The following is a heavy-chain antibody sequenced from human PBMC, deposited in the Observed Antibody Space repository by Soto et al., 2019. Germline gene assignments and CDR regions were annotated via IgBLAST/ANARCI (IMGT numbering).Heavy chain of an antibody. Sequence: EVQLVESGGGLVQPGGSLRLSCAASGFTFSSYSMNWVRQAPGKGLEWVSYISSSSSTIYYADSVKGRFAISRDNAKNSLYLQMNSLRDEDTAVYYCARDPDCYDSSGYYPEYFQHWGQGTLVTVSS. V-gene: IGHV3-48*02. J-gene: IGHJ1*01. CDR2: ISSSSSTI. CDR3: ARDPDCYDSSGYYPEYFQH. CDR1: GFTFSSYS. D-gene: IGHD3-22*01.